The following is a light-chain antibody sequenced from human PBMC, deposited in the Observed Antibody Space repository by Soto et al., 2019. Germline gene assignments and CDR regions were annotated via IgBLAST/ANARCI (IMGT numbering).Light chain of an antibody. CDR3: SSYTGSSTSVI. J-gene: IGLJ2*01. V-gene: IGLV2-14*03. CDR2: DVS. CDR1: SSDVGGYNY. Sequence: QSALTQPASVSGSPGQSITISCTGTSSDVGGYNYVSWYQQHPGKAPKVMIYDVSNRPSGVSNHFSGSKSGNTASLTISGLQAEDEADYYCSSYTGSSTSVIFGGGTKLTVL.